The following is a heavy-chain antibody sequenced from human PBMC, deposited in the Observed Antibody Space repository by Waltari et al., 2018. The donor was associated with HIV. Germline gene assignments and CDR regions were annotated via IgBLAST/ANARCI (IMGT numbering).Heavy chain of an antibody. CDR1: GFSLSTSGMC. D-gene: IGHD3-3*01. CDR2: IDWDDDK. J-gene: IGHJ6*02. V-gene: IGHV2-70*15. CDR3: ARIRGTGLTIFGVANPDYYYGMDV. Sequence: QVTLRESGPALVKPTQTLTLTCTFSGFSLSTSGMCVSWIRQPPGKALEWLARIDWDDDKYYSTSLKTRLTISKDTSKNQVVLTMTNMDPVDTATYYCARIRGTGLTIFGVANPDYYYGMDVWGQGTTVTVSS.